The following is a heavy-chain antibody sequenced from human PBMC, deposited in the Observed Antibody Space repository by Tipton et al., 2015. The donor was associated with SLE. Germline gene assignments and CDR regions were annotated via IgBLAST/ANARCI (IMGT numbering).Heavy chain of an antibody. V-gene: IGHV4-59*12. CDR3: ATLPIVEMARAY. CDR2: IYYSGST. D-gene: IGHD5-24*01. J-gene: IGHJ1*01. Sequence: LRLSCTVSGGSISSYYWSWIRQPPGKGLEWIGYIYYSGSTNYNPSLKSRVTISVDTSKNQFSLSLRSVTAADTAVYYCATLPIVEMARAYWGQGTLVTVSS. CDR1: GGSISSYY.